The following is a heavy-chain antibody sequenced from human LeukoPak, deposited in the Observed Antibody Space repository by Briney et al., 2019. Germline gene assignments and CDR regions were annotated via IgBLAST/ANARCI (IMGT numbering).Heavy chain of an antibody. CDR3: ARGGGTRVYYFDY. D-gene: IGHD1-1*01. CDR1: GYTFTNFG. J-gene: IGHJ4*02. Sequence: ASVKVSCKASGYTFTNFGVAWVRQAPGQGLEWMAWISAYNGNPNYAQKFQGRVTMTTETSTSTAYMELRNLTSDETAVYFCARGGGTRVYYFDYWGQGTLVTVSS. CDR2: ISAYNGNP. V-gene: IGHV1-18*01.